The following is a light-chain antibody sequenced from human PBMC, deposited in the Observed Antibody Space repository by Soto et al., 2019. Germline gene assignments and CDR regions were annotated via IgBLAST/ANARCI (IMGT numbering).Light chain of an antibody. V-gene: IGLV1-44*01. Sequence: QSVLTQPPSASDTPGQRVTISCSGSSSNIGSYTVNWYQQLPGTAPKLLIYGNNQRPSGVPDRFSGSKSGTSASLAISGLQSEDEADYYCAAWDHSLNGVVFGGGTKLTVL. CDR2: GNN. CDR3: AAWDHSLNGVV. CDR1: SSNIGSYT. J-gene: IGLJ2*01.